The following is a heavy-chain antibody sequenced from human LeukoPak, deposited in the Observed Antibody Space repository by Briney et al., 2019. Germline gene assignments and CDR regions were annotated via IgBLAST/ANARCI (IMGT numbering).Heavy chain of an antibody. CDR2: MNPNSGNT. Sequence: ASVKLFCKASGYTLTSYYMHWVRQAPGQGLEWMGWMNPNSGNTGYAQKFQGRVTITRNTSISTAYMELSSLRSEDTAVYYCARRSATMVRGVRSNWFDPWGQGALVTVSS. CDR3: ARRSATMVRGVRSNWFDP. V-gene: IGHV1-8*03. CDR1: GYTLTSYY. D-gene: IGHD3-10*01. J-gene: IGHJ5*02.